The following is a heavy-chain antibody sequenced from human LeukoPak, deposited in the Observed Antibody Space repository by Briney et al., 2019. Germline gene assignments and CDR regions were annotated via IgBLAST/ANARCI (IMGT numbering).Heavy chain of an antibody. D-gene: IGHD3-9*01. J-gene: IGHJ4*02. V-gene: IGHV1-18*04. Sequence: ASVEVSCKASGYTFTSYGISWVRQAPGQGLEWMGWISAYNGNTNYAQKLQGRVTMTTDTSTSTAYMELRSLRSDDTAVYYCARDSWILTGYSVDYWGQETLVTVSS. CDR1: GYTFTSYG. CDR2: ISAYNGNT. CDR3: ARDSWILTGYSVDY.